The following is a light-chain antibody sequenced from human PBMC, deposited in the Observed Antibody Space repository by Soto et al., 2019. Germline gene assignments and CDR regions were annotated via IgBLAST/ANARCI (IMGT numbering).Light chain of an antibody. Sequence: QSALTPPPSASGSPGQSVAISWTATSSHVGGYNYVSWYQQHPGKAPKLMIYEVNKRPSGVHDRFSGSKSGNAASLTVSGLQAEDEADYYCSSYAGSSNVFGTGTKVTVL. J-gene: IGLJ1*01. CDR2: EVN. CDR1: SSHVGGYNY. CDR3: SSYAGSSNV. V-gene: IGLV2-8*01.